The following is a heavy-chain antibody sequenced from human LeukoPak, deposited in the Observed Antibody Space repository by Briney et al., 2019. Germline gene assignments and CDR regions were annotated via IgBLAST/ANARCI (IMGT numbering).Heavy chain of an antibody. CDR2: ISGSGGGT. CDR3: ATQRVSVSMDWFDP. CDR1: GFSFSSYA. J-gene: IGHJ5*02. V-gene: IGHV3-23*01. Sequence: GGSLRLSCAASGFSFSSYAVSWVRQAPGKGLEWVSAISGSGGGTYYADSVKGRFTISRDNAKNSLYLQMNSLRAEDTAVYYCATQRVSVSMDWFDPWGQGTLVTVSS. D-gene: IGHD6-6*01.